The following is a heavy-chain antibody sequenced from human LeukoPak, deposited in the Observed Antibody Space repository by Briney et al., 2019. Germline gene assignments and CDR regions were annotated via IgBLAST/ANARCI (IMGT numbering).Heavy chain of an antibody. D-gene: IGHD3-22*01. CDR2: ISYDGSNK. CDR3: ARGDTMIGVGSHPYYFDY. J-gene: IGHJ4*02. V-gene: IGHV3-30-3*01. CDR1: GFTFSSYA. Sequence: GGSLRLSSAASGFTFSSYAMHWVRQVPGKGLEWVAVISYDGSNKYYASSVTGPFTIPRDNSKNTLYLQMNRLRAEDTAVYYCARGDTMIGVGSHPYYFDYGGQGTLVTVSS.